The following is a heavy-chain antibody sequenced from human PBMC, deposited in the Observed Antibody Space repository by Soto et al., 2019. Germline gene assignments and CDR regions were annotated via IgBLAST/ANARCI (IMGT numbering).Heavy chain of an antibody. D-gene: IGHD4-17*01. CDR3: ARGEDDRDYGDSYYYHY. V-gene: IGHV3-33*01. CDR1: GFSFSSYG. CDR2: IWHDGSNK. J-gene: IGHJ4*02. Sequence: QVQLVESGGGVAQPGESLRLSCAASGFSFSSYGMQWVRQAPGKGLEWVAVIWHDGSNKYYAESVKGRFTVTRDNPKNTLDLQMSTLRAQDYTVYYCARGEDDRDYGDSYYYHYWGQGTLVTVTS.